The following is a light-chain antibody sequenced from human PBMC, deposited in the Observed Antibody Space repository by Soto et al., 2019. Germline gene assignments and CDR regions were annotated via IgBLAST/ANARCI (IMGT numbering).Light chain of an antibody. V-gene: IGKV3-15*01. CDR2: GAS. Sequence: EILMTQSPATLSVSPVERATLSCRASQSVSSNLAWYQQKPGQAPRLLIYGASTRATGIPARFSASGSGTEFTLTISSLQSDDFGVYYCQQYNNWITFGQGTRLE. CDR1: QSVSSN. CDR3: QQYNNWIT. J-gene: IGKJ5*01.